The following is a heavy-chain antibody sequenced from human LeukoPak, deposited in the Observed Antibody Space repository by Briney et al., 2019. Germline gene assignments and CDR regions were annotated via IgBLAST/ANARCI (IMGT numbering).Heavy chain of an antibody. V-gene: IGHV4-39*01. D-gene: IGHD2-2*01. CDR2: IHYSGSN. CDR1: GGSISSSSYY. Sequence: PSETLSLTCTVSGGSISSSSYYWGWTRQPPGKGLEWIAHIHYSGSNYYNPSLKSRVTISVDTSKNQFSLNLSSVTAADTALYYCARRNVVVPATMARAFDIWGQGTIITVSS. CDR3: ARRNVVVPATMARAFDI. J-gene: IGHJ3*02.